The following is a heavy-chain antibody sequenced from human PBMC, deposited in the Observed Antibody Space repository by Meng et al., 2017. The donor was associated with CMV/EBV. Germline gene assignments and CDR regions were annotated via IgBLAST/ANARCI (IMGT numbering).Heavy chain of an antibody. CDR2: ISWNSGSI. V-gene: IGHV3-9*01. J-gene: IGHJ4*02. Sequence: GESLRLSCAASGFTFDDYAMHWVRQAPGKGLEWVSGISWNSGSIGYADSVKGRFTISRDNAKNSLYLQMNSLRAEDTALYYCAKGGPSPIAAVGLVDYWGQGTLVTVSS. D-gene: IGHD6-13*01. CDR1: GFTFDDYA. CDR3: AKGGPSPIAAVGLVDY.